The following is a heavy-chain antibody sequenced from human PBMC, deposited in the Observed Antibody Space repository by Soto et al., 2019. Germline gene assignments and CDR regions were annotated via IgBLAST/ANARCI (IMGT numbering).Heavy chain of an antibody. Sequence: EVQLVQSGAEVKKPGESLKISCKGSGYSFTTYWIGWVRQMPGKGLEWMGTIYPGDSDTRYSPSFQGQITISADKSISTAYLQWSSLKASDTAMYYCARMPLDISGYYIAFDIWGQGTMVTVSS. J-gene: IGHJ3*02. CDR3: ARMPLDISGYYIAFDI. CDR1: GYSFTTYW. V-gene: IGHV5-51*01. D-gene: IGHD3-22*01. CDR2: IYPGDSDT.